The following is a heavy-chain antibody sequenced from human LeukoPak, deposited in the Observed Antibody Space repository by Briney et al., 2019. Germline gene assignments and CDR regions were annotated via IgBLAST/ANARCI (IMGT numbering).Heavy chain of an antibody. CDR2: VDPKSGGT. V-gene: IGHV1-2*02. CDR3: TRGRQIGSDTIARDDY. CDR1: GFTFTDYY. D-gene: IGHD2-2*01. Sequence: ASVKVSCKASGFTFTDYYIHWVRQAPGQGLEWMAWVDPKSGGTDFAQNFRGRVTLTRDTSISTAYMDLNSLTSDDTAVYYCTRGRQIGSDTIARDDYWGQGTLVTVSS. J-gene: IGHJ4*02.